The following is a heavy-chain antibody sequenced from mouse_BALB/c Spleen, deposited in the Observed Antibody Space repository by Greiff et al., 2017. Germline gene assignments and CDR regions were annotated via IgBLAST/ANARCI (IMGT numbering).Heavy chain of an antibody. Sequence: QLQESGPELVKPGASVKMSCKASGYTFTSYVMHWVKQKPGQGLEWIGYINPYNDGTKYNEKFKGKATLTSDKSSSTAYMELSSLTSEDSAVYYSARVRYDGDYYAMDDWGQGTSVTVAS. CDR1: GYTFTSYV. CDR3: ARVRYDGDYYAMDD. CDR2: INPYNDGT. V-gene: IGHV1-14*01. D-gene: IGHD2-14*01. J-gene: IGHJ4*01.